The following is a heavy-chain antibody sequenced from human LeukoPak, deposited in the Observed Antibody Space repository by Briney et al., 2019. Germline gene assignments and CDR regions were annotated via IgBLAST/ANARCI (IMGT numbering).Heavy chain of an antibody. Sequence: GASVKASCKASGYTFTGYYMHWVRQAPGQGLEWMGWINPNSGGTNYAQKSQGRVTMTRDTSISTAYMELSRLRSDDTAVYYCARGAIYDFWSGYGCFDYWGQGTLVTVSS. V-gene: IGHV1-2*02. CDR1: GYTFTGYY. J-gene: IGHJ4*02. D-gene: IGHD3-3*01. CDR3: ARGAIYDFWSGYGCFDY. CDR2: INPNSGGT.